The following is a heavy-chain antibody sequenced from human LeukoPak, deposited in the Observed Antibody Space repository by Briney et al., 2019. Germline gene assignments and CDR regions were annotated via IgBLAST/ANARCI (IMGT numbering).Heavy chain of an antibody. D-gene: IGHD3-9*01. CDR1: GSSFTSYW. J-gene: IGHJ5*02. CDR2: IYPGDSDT. CDR3: ARHYDILTGAPNWFDP. V-gene: IGHV5-51*01. Sequence: GASLQISCKGSGSSFTSYWIGWVRQLPGKGLEWMGIIYPGDSDTRYSPSFQGQVTISADKSISTAYLQWSSLKASDTAMYYCARHYDILTGAPNWFDPWGQGTLVTVSS.